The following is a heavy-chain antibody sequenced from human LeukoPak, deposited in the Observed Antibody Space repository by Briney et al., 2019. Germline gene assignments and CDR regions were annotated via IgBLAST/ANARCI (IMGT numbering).Heavy chain of an antibody. CDR3: SGDDSASYFRFDR. Sequence: GGSLRLSCTTSGFTFGDYALSWFRQAPGKGLEWVGFIRKTAYGGTTEYAASVKGRFTISRDDSKSIAYLQMNSLKTEDTAVYYCSGDDSASYFRFDRWGRGTLVTVSS. D-gene: IGHD3-10*01. CDR2: IRKTAYGGTT. V-gene: IGHV3-49*03. CDR1: GFTFGDYA. J-gene: IGHJ5*02.